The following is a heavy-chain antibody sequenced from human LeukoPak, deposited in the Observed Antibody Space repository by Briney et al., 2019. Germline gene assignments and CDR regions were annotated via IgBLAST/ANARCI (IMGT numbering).Heavy chain of an antibody. D-gene: IGHD3-3*01. J-gene: IGHJ6*03. CDR1: GGSIRSYY. V-gene: IGHV4-59*08. CDR2: IYYSGST. CDR3: AKSGYLSYYYYMDV. Sequence: PSETLSLTCTVSGGSIRSYYWSWIRQPPGKGLEWIGYIYYSGSTNYNPSLKSRVTISVDTSKNQFSLKLSSVTAADTAVYYCAKSGYLSYYYYMDVWGKGTTVTVSS.